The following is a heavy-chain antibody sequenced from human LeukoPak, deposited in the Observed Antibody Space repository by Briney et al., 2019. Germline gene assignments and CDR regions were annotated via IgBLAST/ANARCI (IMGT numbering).Heavy chain of an antibody. V-gene: IGHV1-2*02. D-gene: IGHD1-26*01. CDR3: ASVIPGSYGAFDI. CDR1: GYTFTGYC. CDR2: INPNSGGT. J-gene: IGHJ3*02. Sequence: ASVKVSCKASGYTFTGYCMHWVRQAPGQGLEWMGWINPNSGGTNYAQKFQGRVTMTRDTSISTAYMELSRLRSDDTAVYYCASVIPGSYGAFDIWGQGTMVTVSS.